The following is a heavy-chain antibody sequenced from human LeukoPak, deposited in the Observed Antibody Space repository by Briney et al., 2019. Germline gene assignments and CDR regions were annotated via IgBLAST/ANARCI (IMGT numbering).Heavy chain of an antibody. CDR1: GFTFSSYG. Sequence: GGSLRLSCAASGFTFSSYGMHWVRQAPGKGLEWVAFIRYDGSNKYYADSVKGRFTISRDNSKNTLYLQMNSLRAEDTAVYYCAKDLRYYGSGSCLDYWGQGTLVTVSS. J-gene: IGHJ4*02. V-gene: IGHV3-30*02. D-gene: IGHD3-10*01. CDR3: AKDLRYYGSGSCLDY. CDR2: IRYDGSNK.